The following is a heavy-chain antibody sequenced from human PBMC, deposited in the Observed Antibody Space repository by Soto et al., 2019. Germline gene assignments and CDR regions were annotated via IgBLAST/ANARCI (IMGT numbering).Heavy chain of an antibody. CDR2: SWHDGRHL. J-gene: IGHJ3*01. CDR3: ARDWGACTPGECYSHGFDL. V-gene: IGHV3-33*01. D-gene: IGHD2-21*01. Sequence: QEQLVESGGGMVQPGGSLRLSCAVSGFTLDTYGMHWVRQAVGQGLEWVAVSWHDGRHLDYADSVRGRFTVFRDDSKNTLFLEMNGLRGDDTAVYYCARDWGACTPGECYSHGFDLWGQGTLVTVSS. CDR1: GFTLDTYG.